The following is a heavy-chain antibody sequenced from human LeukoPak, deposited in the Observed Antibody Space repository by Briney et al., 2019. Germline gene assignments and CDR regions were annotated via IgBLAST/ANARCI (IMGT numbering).Heavy chain of an antibody. D-gene: IGHD1-20*01. J-gene: IGHJ6*03. CDR3: ARGDRYDWDYYYYMDV. V-gene: IGHV3-48*03. CDR1: GFTFSSYE. Sequence: GGSLRLSCAASGFTFSSYEMNWVRQAPGKGLEWVSYISSSGTIIYYADSVKGRFTISRDNAKNSLYLQMNSLRAEDTAVHYCARGDRYDWDYYYYMDVRGKGTTVTISS. CDR2: ISSSGTII.